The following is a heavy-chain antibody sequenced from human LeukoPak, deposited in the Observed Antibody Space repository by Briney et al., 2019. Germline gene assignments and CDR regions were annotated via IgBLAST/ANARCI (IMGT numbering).Heavy chain of an antibody. D-gene: IGHD2-15*01. CDR1: GGSISSGGYY. CDR3: ARSAAHGGYSDY. V-gene: IGHV4-31*03. Sequence: SETLSLTCTVSGGSISSGGYYWSWIRQHPGKGLEWIGYIYYSGSTYYNPSLKSRVTISVDTSKNQFSLKLSSVTAADTAVYYCARSAAHGGYSDYWGQGTLVTVSP. J-gene: IGHJ4*02. CDR2: IYYSGST.